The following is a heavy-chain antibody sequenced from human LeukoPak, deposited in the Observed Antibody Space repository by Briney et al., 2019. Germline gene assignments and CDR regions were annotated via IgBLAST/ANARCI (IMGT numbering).Heavy chain of an antibody. V-gene: IGHV5-10-1*01. J-gene: IGHJ4*02. Sequence: GESLKISCKGSGYSFSNYWIGWVRQMPGKGLEWMGRIDPSDSYTNYSPSFQGHVTISADKSISTAYLQWSSLKASDTAMYYCARRDSYSDNWGQGTLVTVSS. CDR3: ARRDSYSDN. CDR2: IDPSDSYT. CDR1: GYSFSNYW. D-gene: IGHD2-21*02.